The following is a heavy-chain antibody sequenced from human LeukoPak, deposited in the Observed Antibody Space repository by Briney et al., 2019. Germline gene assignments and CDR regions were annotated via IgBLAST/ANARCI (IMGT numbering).Heavy chain of an antibody. CDR1: GFTFGAYF. D-gene: IGHD2-8*01. J-gene: IGHJ4*02. V-gene: IGHV3-64D*06. Sequence: PGGSLRLSCSASGFTFGAYFMHWVRQAPGKGLQYVSSISSNEYDTYYADSVKGRFTISRDNSKNTLFLQMKNLRPEDTAVYYCVKDLNGTWSFDYWGQGTLVTVSS. CDR3: VKDLNGTWSFDY. CDR2: ISSNEYDT.